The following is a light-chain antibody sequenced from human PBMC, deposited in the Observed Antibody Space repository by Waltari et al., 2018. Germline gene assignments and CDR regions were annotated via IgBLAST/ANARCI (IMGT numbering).Light chain of an antibody. J-gene: IGKJ4*01. CDR2: CAS. CDR3: QQYYSTPGPT. Sequence: DIVMTQSPDSLAVSLGERATINCKSSQSVLYSSNNKNYLAWYQQKPGQPPKLLIYCASTRESGVPDRFSGSGSGTDFTLTINSLQAEDVAVYYCQQYYSTPGPTFGGGTKVEIK. CDR1: QSVLYSSNNKNY. V-gene: IGKV4-1*01.